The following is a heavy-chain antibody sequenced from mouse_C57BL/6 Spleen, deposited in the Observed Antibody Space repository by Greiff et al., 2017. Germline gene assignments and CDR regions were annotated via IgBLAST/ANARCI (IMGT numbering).Heavy chain of an antibody. V-gene: IGHV1-72*01. D-gene: IGHD2-3*01. CDR2: IDPNSGGT. CDR3: ARDGYAMDY. CDR1: GYTFTSYW. Sequence: QFQLQQPGAELVKPGASVKLSCKASGYTFTSYWMHWVKQRPGRGLGWIGRIDPNSGGTKYNEKFKSKATLTVDKPSSTAYMQLSSLTSEDSAVYYCARDGYAMDYWGQGTSVTVSS. J-gene: IGHJ4*01.